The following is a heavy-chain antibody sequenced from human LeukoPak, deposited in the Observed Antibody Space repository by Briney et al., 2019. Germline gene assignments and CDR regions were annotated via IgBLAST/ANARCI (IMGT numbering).Heavy chain of an antibody. V-gene: IGHV3-23*01. CDR2: IPSGGGT. J-gene: IGHJ4*02. D-gene: IGHD4-17*01. Sequence: PGGSLRLSCAASGFTFSTYGMSWVRQAPGKGLQWVSTIPSGGGTYYADSVKGRFTISRDNSKNTLYLQMNSLRAEDTAVYYCARRAGEYSHPYDYWGQGTLVTVSS. CDR3: ARRAGEYSHPYDY. CDR1: GFTFSTYG.